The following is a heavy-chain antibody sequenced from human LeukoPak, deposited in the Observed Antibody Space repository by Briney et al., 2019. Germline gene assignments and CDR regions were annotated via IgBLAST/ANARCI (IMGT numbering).Heavy chain of an antibody. CDR2: ISWNSGSI. V-gene: IGHV3-9*01. CDR3: AKDRRRAVAGLFDY. Sequence: GGSLRLSCAASGFTLDDYAMHWVRQAPGKGLEWVSGISWNSGSIGYADSVKGRFTISRDNAKNSLYLQMNSLRAEDTALYYCAKDRRRAVAGLFDYWGQGTLVTVSS. CDR1: GFTLDDYA. J-gene: IGHJ4*02. D-gene: IGHD6-19*01.